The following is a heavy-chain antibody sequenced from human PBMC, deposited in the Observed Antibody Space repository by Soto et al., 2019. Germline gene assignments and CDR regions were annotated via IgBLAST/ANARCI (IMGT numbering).Heavy chain of an antibody. CDR1: GFTFSSYW. CDR2: INSDGSST. D-gene: IGHD4-17*01. V-gene: IGHV3-74*01. J-gene: IGHJ6*02. CDR3: GRVPLDGNYANGVDV. Sequence: VGSLRLSCAASGFTFSSYWMHWVRQAPGKGLVWVSRINSDGSSTSYADSVKGRFTISRDNAKNSLFLQMNSLRADDTAVYYCGRVPLDGNYANGVDVWGQGTMVTVSS.